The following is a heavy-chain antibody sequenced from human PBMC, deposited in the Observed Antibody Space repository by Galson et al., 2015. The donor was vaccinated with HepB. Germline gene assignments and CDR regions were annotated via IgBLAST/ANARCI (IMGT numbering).Heavy chain of an antibody. J-gene: IGHJ5*02. CDR1: GFTFSDYY. Sequence: SLRLSCAASGFTFSDYYMSWIRQAPGEGLEWVSYISSSSSHTNYADFVKGRFTISRDNAKKSLYLQMNSLRAEDTAVYYCARAYCSGTNCRWFDPWGQGTLVTVSS. CDR3: ARAYCSGTNCRWFDP. V-gene: IGHV3-11*06. D-gene: IGHD2-2*01. CDR2: ISSSSSHT.